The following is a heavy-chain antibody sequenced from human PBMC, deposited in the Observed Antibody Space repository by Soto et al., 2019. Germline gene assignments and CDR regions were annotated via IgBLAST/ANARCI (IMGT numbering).Heavy chain of an antibody. D-gene: IGHD5-12*01. CDR2: FDPAHGER. CDR3: ATGYSGYDLLWLDF. CDR1: GYTLSELC. J-gene: IGHJ4*02. Sequence: QVHLVQSGAEVKKPGASVKVSCKVYGYTLSELCIHWVRQAPGKGLEWMGTFDPAHGERSYSQSFQGRVTMTEATSTDTAYMDLRNLRSEDTAMYYCATGYSGYDLLWLDFWGQGTLVAVYS. V-gene: IGHV1-24*01.